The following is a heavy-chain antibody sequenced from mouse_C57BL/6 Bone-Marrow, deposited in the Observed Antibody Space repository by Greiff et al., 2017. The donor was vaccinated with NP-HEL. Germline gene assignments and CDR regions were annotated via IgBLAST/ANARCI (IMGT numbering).Heavy chain of an antibody. V-gene: IGHV3-6*01. J-gene: IGHJ3*01. CDR1: GYSITSGYF. CDR3: ARVFSWFAY. Sequence: EVQVVESGPGLVKPSQSLSLTCSVTGYSITSGYFWNWIRQFPGNKLEWMGYISYDGSNNYNPSLKNRISITRDTSKNQFFLKLNSVTTEDTATYYCARVFSWFAYWGQGTLVTVSA. CDR2: ISYDGSN.